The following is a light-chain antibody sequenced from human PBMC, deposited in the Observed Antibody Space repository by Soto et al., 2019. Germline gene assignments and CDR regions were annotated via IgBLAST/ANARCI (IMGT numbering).Light chain of an antibody. CDR2: RNN. J-gene: IGLJ2*01. V-gene: IGLV1-47*01. CDR3: GGWDDSLSGPV. CDR1: SSNIGSNY. Sequence: QLVLTQPPSASGTPGQRVNISCSGSSSNIGSNYVYWYRQFPGTAPKLLIQRNNQRPSGVPARFSGSKSGTSAALAISGLRSDDEADYYCGGWDDSLSGPVFGGGTKLTVL.